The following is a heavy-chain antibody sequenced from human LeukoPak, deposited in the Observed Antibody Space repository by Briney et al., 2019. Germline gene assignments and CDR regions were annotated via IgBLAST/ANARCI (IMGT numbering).Heavy chain of an antibody. J-gene: IGHJ5*02. CDR1: GGSITSGNNY. V-gene: IGHV4-30-4*08. Sequence: SQTPSLTCTVSGGSITSGNNYWNWIRQSPGKGLEWIGFIYSGGRTNYNPFLRSRVVISADTSKNQISLRVDSMTAADTAVYYCVKAPTVAGSYGWFDPWGQGTLVTVSS. CDR2: IYSGGRT. D-gene: IGHD6-19*01. CDR3: VKAPTVAGSYGWFDP.